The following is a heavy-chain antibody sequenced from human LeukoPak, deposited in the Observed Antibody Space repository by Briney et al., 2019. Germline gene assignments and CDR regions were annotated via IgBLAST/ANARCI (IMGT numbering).Heavy chain of an antibody. CDR1: GFTFSSYA. Sequence: GGSLRLSCAASGFTFSSYAMHWVRQAPGKGLEYVSAISSNGGSTYYANSVKGRFTISRDNSKNTLYLQMGSLRAEDMAVYYCARDAGLGADYWGQGTLVTVSS. CDR2: ISSNGGST. V-gene: IGHV3-64*01. J-gene: IGHJ4*02. CDR3: ARDAGLGADY. D-gene: IGHD3-16*01.